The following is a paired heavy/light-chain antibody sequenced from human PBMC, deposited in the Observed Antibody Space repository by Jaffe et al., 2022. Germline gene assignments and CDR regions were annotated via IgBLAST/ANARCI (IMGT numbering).Light chain of an antibody. J-gene: IGLJ2*01. CDR2: ENN. V-gene: IGLV1-51*02. Sequence: QSVLTQPPSVSAAPGQKVTISCSGSSSNIGNNYVSWYQQLPGTAPKLLIYENNKRPSGIPDRFSGSKSGTSATLGITGLQTGDEADYYCGTWDSSLSDVVFGGGTKLTVL. CDR3: GTWDSSLSDVV. CDR1: SSNIGNNY.
Heavy chain of an antibody. CDR3: AKDLRYYDFWSGYYIGGNADSFDY. CDR2: ISGSGGST. D-gene: IGHD3-3*01. Sequence: EVQLLESGGGLVQPGGSLRLSCAASGFTFSSYAMSWVRQAPGKGLEWVSAISGSGGSTYYADSVKGRFTISRDNSKNTLYLQMNSLRAEDTAVYYCAKDLRYYDFWSGYYIGGNADSFDYWGQGTLVTVSS. J-gene: IGHJ4*02. CDR1: GFTFSSYA. V-gene: IGHV3-23*01.